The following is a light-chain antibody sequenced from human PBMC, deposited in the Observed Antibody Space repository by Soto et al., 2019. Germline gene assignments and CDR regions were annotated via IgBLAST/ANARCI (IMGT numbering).Light chain of an antibody. J-gene: IGKJ5*01. CDR3: QQRNIWHPVT. CDR1: PSVTNY. CDR2: GAF. V-gene: IGKV3D-11*02. Sequence: EILFTQSPATLSLSPGERATLSCRASPSVTNYLAWYQQKPGQAPRLLIYGAFNRANGIPARFSGSGSGTDFTLTISSLEPEDFAFYYCQQRNIWHPVTFGQGTRLEIK.